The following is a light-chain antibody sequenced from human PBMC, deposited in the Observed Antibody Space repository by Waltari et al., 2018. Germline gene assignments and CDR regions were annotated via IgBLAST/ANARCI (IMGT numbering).Light chain of an antibody. CDR3: QQYGGSPLT. CDR2: GAS. V-gene: IGKV3-20*01. CDR1: QSIGSNY. Sequence: EVVLTQSPGTLSLSPGDRATLSCRASQSIGSNYLAWYQQRPGQAPRLLIYGASNRATGIPDRFSGSGSGTDFILTISRLETEDFAVYYCQQYGGSPLTFGGGTKVEIK. J-gene: IGKJ4*01.